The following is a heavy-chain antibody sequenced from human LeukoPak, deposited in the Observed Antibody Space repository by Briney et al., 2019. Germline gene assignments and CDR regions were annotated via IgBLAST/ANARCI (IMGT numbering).Heavy chain of an antibody. Sequence: GGSLRLSCAASGFTFTDYYMSWIRQAPGKGLEWVSYITNSGTTIYYADSVKGRFTISRDNAKNSLYLQMNSLRAEDTAVYYCARFLAVTLRSGSGPYGAFDIWGQGTMVTVSS. CDR2: ITNSGTTI. CDR1: GFTFTDYY. V-gene: IGHV3-11*01. CDR3: ARFLAVTLRSGSGPYGAFDI. J-gene: IGHJ3*02. D-gene: IGHD2-15*01.